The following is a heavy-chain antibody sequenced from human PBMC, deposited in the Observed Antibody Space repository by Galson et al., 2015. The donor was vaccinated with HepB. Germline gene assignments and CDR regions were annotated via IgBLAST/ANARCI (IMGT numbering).Heavy chain of an antibody. Sequence: SVKVSCKASGYTFTSYDINWVRQATRQGLEWMGWMNPNSGNTGYAQKFQGRVTMTRNTSISTAYMELSSLRSEDTAVYYCARGLRFLEWPHGGPGGYWGQGTLVTVSS. D-gene: IGHD3-3*01. J-gene: IGHJ4*02. CDR1: GYTFTSYD. CDR3: ARGLRFLEWPHGGPGGY. V-gene: IGHV1-8*01. CDR2: MNPNSGNT.